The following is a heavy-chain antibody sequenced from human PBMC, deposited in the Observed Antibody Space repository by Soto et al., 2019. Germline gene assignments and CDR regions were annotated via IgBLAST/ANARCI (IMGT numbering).Heavy chain of an antibody. CDR2: ICVSGGSI. V-gene: IGHV3-23*01. Sequence: GGSLRLSCAASGFTFSSYAMSWVRQAPGKGLEWVSAICVSGGSIYYADFVKGRFTISRDNSKNTLYLQMNSLRAEDTAVYYFAKDPTNYYDSSGLSGMDVWGQGTTVTVSS. D-gene: IGHD3-22*01. CDR3: AKDPTNYYDSSGLSGMDV. J-gene: IGHJ6*02. CDR1: GFTFSSYA.